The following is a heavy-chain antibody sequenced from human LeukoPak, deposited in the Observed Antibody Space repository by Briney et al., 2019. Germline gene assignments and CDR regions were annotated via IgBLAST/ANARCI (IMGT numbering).Heavy chain of an antibody. CDR3: ARRDGYGDY. D-gene: IGHD5-24*01. J-gene: IGHJ4*02. CDR2: MSGSGSST. V-gene: IGHV3-23*01. CDR1: GFTFKTYA. Sequence: GGSLRLSCAASGFTFKTYAMNWVRQVPGKGPEWVSSMSGSGSSTDYADSVKGRFTISRDNAKNSLYLQMNSLRAEDTAVYYCARRDGYGDYWGQGTLVTVSS.